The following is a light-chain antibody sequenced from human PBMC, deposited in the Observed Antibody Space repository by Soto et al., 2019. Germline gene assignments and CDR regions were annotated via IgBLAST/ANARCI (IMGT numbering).Light chain of an antibody. CDR3: FQATQYPPYT. J-gene: IGKJ2*01. CDR2: KVS. V-gene: IGKV2-24*01. Sequence: DIVLTQTPLSSPVTLGQPASISCRSSESLLHSDGKTYLSWLQQRPGQPPRLLIYKVSNRLSGVPDRFSGSGAGTDFTLKISRVEADDVGVYYCFQATQYPPYTFGQGTKLEIE. CDR1: ESLLHSDGKTY.